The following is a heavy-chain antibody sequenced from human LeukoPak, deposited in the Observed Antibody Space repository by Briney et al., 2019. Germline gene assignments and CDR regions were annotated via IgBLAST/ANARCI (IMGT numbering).Heavy chain of an antibody. CDR3: ARASGSYSNFDY. J-gene: IGHJ4*02. CDR2: ITFDGNKK. Sequence: GGSLRLSCAASGFTFSGFGMHWVRQAPGKGLEWVGVITFDGNKKYFADSVRGRFTISSDNSKKTLYLQMSSLRNDDTAVYYCARASGSYSNFDYWGQGTLVTVSS. D-gene: IGHD1-26*01. CDR1: GFTFSGFG. V-gene: IGHV3-30*19.